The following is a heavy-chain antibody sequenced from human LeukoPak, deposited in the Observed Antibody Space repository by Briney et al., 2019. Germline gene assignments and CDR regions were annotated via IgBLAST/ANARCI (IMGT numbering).Heavy chain of an antibody. D-gene: IGHD5-24*01. CDR3: ARERVPPIQMATIINYFDY. J-gene: IGHJ4*02. Sequence: SETLSLTCTISGGSINNFYWSWIRQPPGKGLEWIGSIYYSGSTYYNPSLKSRVTISVDTSKNQFSLKLSSVTAADTAVYYCARERVPPIQMATIINYFDYWGQGTLVTVSS. CDR1: GGSINNFY. V-gene: IGHV4-39*07. CDR2: IYYSGST.